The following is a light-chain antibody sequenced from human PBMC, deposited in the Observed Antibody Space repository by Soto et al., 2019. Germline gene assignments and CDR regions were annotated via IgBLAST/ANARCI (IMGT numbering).Light chain of an antibody. CDR2: EVS. Sequence: QSALTQPASVSGSPGQSITISCTGTSDDVGAFNYVSWYQQHPGKAPKLMIFEVSRRPSGVSNRFSGSKSGNTASLTISGLQAEDEADYYCTSYASSVNYVFGTGTKLIVL. V-gene: IGLV2-14*01. CDR1: SDDVGAFNY. J-gene: IGLJ1*01. CDR3: TSYASSVNYV.